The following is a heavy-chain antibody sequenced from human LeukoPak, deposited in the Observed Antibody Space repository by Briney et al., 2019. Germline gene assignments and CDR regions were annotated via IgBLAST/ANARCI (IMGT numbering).Heavy chain of an antibody. Sequence: SQTLSLTCAISGDSVSDNSDDWNWIRQSPSRGLEWLGRTYYKSKWYNDYAVSVKSRITISPDTSKNQFSLQLNSVTPEDTAVYYCARDADWGYDAFDIWGQGTMVTVSS. D-gene: IGHD7-27*01. J-gene: IGHJ3*02. CDR3: ARDADWGYDAFDI. V-gene: IGHV6-1*01. CDR2: TYYKSKWYN. CDR1: GDSVSDNSDD.